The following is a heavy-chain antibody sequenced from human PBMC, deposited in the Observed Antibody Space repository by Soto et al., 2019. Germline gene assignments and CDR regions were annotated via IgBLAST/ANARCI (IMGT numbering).Heavy chain of an antibody. D-gene: IGHD6-13*01. J-gene: IGHJ4*02. CDR3: ARRSSSWYFDY. CDR1: GLTFSSYA. CDR2: ISGSDGST. Sequence: PGGSLRLSCASSGLTFSSYAMNWVRQAPGKGLEWVSVISGSDGSTYYADSVKGRFTISRDNSKNTLNLQMNSLRAEDTAVYYCARRSSSWYFDYWGQGTLVTVS. V-gene: IGHV3-23*01.